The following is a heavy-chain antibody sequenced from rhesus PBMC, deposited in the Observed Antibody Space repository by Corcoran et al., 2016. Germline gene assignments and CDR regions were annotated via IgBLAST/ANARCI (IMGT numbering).Heavy chain of an antibody. V-gene: IGHV3-103*01. CDR2: IYSGGASP. CDR3: AKAPYDQTAPCDY. J-gene: IGHJ4*01. CDR1: GFTFSSYA. Sequence: EVQLVETGGGLVQPGGSLRLSCAASGFTFSSYAMQWVRQAPGKGLEWISAIYSGGASPYYADSVKGRFTISRDDTKNTLSLQMNSLRAEDTAVYYCAKAPYDQTAPCDYWGQGVLVTVSS. D-gene: IGHD2-15*01.